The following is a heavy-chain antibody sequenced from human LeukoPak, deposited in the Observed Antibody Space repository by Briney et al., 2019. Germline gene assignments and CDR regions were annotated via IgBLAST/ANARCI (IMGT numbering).Heavy chain of an antibody. CDR2: IYHSGST. CDR1: GGSISSSNW. CDR3: ASFPIVVVPAAMGGAGY. V-gene: IGHV4-4*02. D-gene: IGHD2-2*01. J-gene: IGHJ4*02. Sequence: SETLSLTCAVSGGSISSSNWWGWVRQPPGQGLERIGEIYHSGSTNYNPSLKSRVTISVDKSKNQFSLKLSSVTAADTAVYYCASFPIVVVPAAMGGAGYWGQGTLVTVSS.